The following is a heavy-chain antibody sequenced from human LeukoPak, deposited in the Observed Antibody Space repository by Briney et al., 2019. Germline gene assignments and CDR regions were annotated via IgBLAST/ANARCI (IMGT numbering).Heavy chain of an antibody. D-gene: IGHD3-22*01. CDR2: INPNSGGT. Sequence: GASVKVSCKASGYTFTSYGISWVRQAPGQGLEWMGWINPNSGGTNYAQKFQGRVTMTRDTSISTAYMELSRLRSDDTAVYYCARGAEYYYDYHHPEHHYFDYWGQGTLVTVSS. J-gene: IGHJ4*02. CDR1: GYTFTSYG. V-gene: IGHV1-2*02. CDR3: ARGAEYYYDYHHPEHHYFDY.